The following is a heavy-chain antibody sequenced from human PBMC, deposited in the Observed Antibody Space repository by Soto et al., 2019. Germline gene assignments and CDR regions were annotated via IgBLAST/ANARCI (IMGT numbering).Heavy chain of an antibody. CDR1: VFTFSDYT. Sequence: GGSLRLSCASSVFTFSDYTIHCVRHSPGKGLEWVAVISYDGNNKKYADSVEGRFTISRDNSKNTLYLQLNSLRDEDAAVYYCAKDHYPPGSALNWEVNWFEAWGQGTLVNVSS. CDR3: AKDHYPPGSALNWEVNWFEA. V-gene: IGHV3-30-3*02. D-gene: IGHD3-10*01. J-gene: IGHJ5*02. CDR2: ISYDGNNK.